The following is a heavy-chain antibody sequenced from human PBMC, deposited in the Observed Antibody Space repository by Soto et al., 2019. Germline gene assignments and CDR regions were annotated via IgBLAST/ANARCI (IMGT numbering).Heavy chain of an antibody. CDR2: ISYDGSNK. Sequence: PGGSLRLSCAASGFTFSSYAMHWVRQAPGKGLEWVAVISYDGSNKYYADSVKGRFTISRDNSKNTLYLQMNSLGAEDTAVYYCASSRYNKYYFDYWGQGTLVTVSS. CDR1: GFTFSSYA. CDR3: ASSRYNKYYFDY. D-gene: IGHD1-1*01. V-gene: IGHV3-30-3*01. J-gene: IGHJ4*02.